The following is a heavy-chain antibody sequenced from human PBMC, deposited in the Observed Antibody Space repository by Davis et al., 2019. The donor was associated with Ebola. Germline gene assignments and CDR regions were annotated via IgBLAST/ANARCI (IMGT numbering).Heavy chain of an antibody. V-gene: IGHV1-3*01. J-gene: IGHJ4*02. Sequence: ASVKVSCKASGYTFTSYDINWVRQATGQGLEWMGWINAGNGDTKYSQKFQGRVTFTRDTPASTAYMELSSLRSEDTAVYYCARDRTFDYWGQGTLVTVSS. CDR1: GYTFTSYD. CDR3: ARDRTFDY. CDR2: INAGNGDT.